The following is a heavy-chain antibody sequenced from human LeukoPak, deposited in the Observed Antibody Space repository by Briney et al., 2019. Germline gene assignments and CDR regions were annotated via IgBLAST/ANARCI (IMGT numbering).Heavy chain of an antibody. Sequence: PGGSLRLSCAASGFTFSSYSMNWVRQAPGKGLEWVSSISSSSSYIYYAGSVKGRFTISRDNAKNSLYLQMNSLRAEDTALYYCARLVGATPGAFDIWGQGTMVIVSS. V-gene: IGHV3-21*04. J-gene: IGHJ3*02. CDR3: ARLVGATPGAFDI. D-gene: IGHD1-26*01. CDR1: GFTFSSYS. CDR2: ISSSSSYI.